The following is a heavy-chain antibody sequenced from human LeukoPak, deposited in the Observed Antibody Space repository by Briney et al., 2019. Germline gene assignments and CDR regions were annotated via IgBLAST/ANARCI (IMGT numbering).Heavy chain of an antibody. CDR2: INPNSGGT. Sequence: ASVKVSCKASGYTFTGYYMHWVRQAPGQGLEWMGWINPNSGGTNYAQKFQGRVTMTRDTSISTAYMELSRLRSDDTAVYFWGRGGGIQSCGGKTCFRGFVYWGQGTLVTVSS. D-gene: IGHD2-21*01. CDR3: GRGGGIQSCGGKTCFRGFVY. V-gene: IGHV1-2*02. J-gene: IGHJ4*02. CDR1: GYTFTGYY.